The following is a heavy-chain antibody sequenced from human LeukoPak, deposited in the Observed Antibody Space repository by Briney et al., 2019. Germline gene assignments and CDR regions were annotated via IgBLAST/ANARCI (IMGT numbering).Heavy chain of an antibody. V-gene: IGHV3-21*01. CDR2: ISSSSSYI. Sequence: SGGSLRLSCAAPGFTFSSYSMNWVRQAPGKGLEWVSSISSSSSYIYYADSVKGRFTISRDNAKNSLYLQMNSLRAEDTAVYYCARYCSSTSCPWGQGTLVTVSS. CDR3: ARYCSSTSCP. CDR1: GFTFSSYS. J-gene: IGHJ5*02. D-gene: IGHD2-2*01.